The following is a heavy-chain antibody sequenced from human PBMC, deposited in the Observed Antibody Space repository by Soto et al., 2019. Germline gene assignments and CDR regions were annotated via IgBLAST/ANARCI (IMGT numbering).Heavy chain of an antibody. D-gene: IGHD1-7*01. CDR2: ISGSGGRT. V-gene: IGHV3-23*01. J-gene: IGHJ6*02. CDR1: RFPFFRLA. CDR3: AQGPWTYSNSYYYYGMDV. Sequence: GRFLRLSCAATRFPFFRLAMSWLPPAPWKGLEWVSTISGSGGRTFFADSVKGRFTISRDNSKNTLFLQMSSLSAEDTAVYFCAQGPWTYSNSYYYYGMDVWGQGTTVTVSS.